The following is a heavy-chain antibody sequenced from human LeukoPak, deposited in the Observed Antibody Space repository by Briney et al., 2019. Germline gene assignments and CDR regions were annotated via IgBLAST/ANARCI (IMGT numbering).Heavy chain of an antibody. D-gene: IGHD3-16*02. CDR2: ILHNGDST. CDR3: ARLSSFAFDI. J-gene: IGHJ3*02. Sequence: GGSLRLSCAASGFDFDYAWMSWIRQAPGKGLEWLSLILHNGDSTYYADSVKGRFTISRGNFKNTLYLQMNSLRAEDTAVYYCARLSSFAFDIWGQGTMVTVSS. V-gene: IGHV3-23*01. CDR1: GFDFDYAW.